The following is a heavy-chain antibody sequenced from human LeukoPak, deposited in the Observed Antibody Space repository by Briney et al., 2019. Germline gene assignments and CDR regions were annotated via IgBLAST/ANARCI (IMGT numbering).Heavy chain of an antibody. V-gene: IGHV1-69*04. D-gene: IGHD3-16*01. CDR3: ARAVTLGNLYYFDY. J-gene: IGHJ4*02. CDR2: IIPIFGIA. CDR1: GGTFSSYA. Sequence: SVKVSCKSSGGTFSSYAISWVRQAPGQGLEWMGRIIPIFGIANYAQKFQGRVTITADKSTSTAYMELSSLRSEDTAVYYCARAVTLGNLYYFDYWGQGTLVTVSS.